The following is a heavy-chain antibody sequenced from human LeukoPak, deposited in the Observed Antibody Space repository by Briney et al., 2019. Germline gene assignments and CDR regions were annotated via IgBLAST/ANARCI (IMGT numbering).Heavy chain of an antibody. CDR1: GGSVSSGSYY. CDR3: ARGRAAAGQNFLDY. CDR2: IYYSVST. D-gene: IGHD6-13*01. Sequence: PSETLSLTCTVSGGSVSSGSYYWSWIRQPPGKGLEWIGYIYYSVSTKYNPSLKSRVTTSVDTSKNQFSLMVSSVTAADTAAYYCARGRAAAGQNFLDYWGQGALVTVSS. V-gene: IGHV4-61*01. J-gene: IGHJ4*02.